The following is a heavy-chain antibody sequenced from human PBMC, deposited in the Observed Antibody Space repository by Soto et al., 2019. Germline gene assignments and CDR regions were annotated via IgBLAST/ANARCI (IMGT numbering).Heavy chain of an antibody. Sequence: SETLSLTCTVSGGSISSYYWSWIRQPPGKGLEWIGYIYYSGSTNYNPSLKSRVTISVDTSKNQFSLKLSSVTAADTAVYYCARGGSITMVRGVPTPYNWIDPWGQGTLVTVSS. CDR1: GGSISSYY. D-gene: IGHD3-10*01. V-gene: IGHV4-59*01. J-gene: IGHJ5*02. CDR2: IYYSGST. CDR3: ARGGSITMVRGVPTPYNWIDP.